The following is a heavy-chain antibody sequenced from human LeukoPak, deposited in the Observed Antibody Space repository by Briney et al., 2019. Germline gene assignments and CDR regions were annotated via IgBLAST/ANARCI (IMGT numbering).Heavy chain of an antibody. V-gene: IGHV4-59*01. Sequence: PSETLSLTCTVSGVSISSYYWSWIRQPPGKGLEWIGYIYYSGSTNYNPSLKSRVTISVDTSKNQFSLKLSSVTAADTAVYYCARERGGYYDRPFDYWGQGTLVTVSS. CDR1: GVSISSYY. D-gene: IGHD3-22*01. CDR3: ARERGGYYDRPFDY. CDR2: IYYSGST. J-gene: IGHJ4*02.